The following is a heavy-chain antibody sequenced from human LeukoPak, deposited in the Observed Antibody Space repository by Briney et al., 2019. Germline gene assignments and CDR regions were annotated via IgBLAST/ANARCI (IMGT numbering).Heavy chain of an antibody. CDR3: ARRRDYYDSSGRYFDY. J-gene: IGHJ4*02. V-gene: IGHV4-4*02. CDR2: INHSGST. D-gene: IGHD3-22*01. CDR1: GGSISSSNW. Sequence: SETLSLTCAVSGGSISSSNWWSWVRQPPGKGLEWIGEINHSGSTNYNPSLKSRVTISVDTSKNQFSLKLSSVTAADTAVYYCARRRDYYDSSGRYFDYWGQGTPVTVSS.